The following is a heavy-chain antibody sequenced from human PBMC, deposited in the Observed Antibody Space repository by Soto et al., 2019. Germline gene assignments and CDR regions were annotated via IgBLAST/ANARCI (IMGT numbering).Heavy chain of an antibody. J-gene: IGHJ1*01. CDR1: SGSISGGSYY. V-gene: IGHV4-39*01. CDR2: MYYSGST. D-gene: IGHD6-13*01. Sequence: QVQLQESGPGLVKPSETLSLTCTVSSGSISGGSYYWGWIRQPPGKGLQWIGSMYYSGSTYYNPSLKSRATISVDTSKNHLSLKLTSVTAADTAVYYCARHDDYSSWEEAEYFQHWGQGTLVTVSS. CDR3: ARHDDYSSWEEAEYFQH.